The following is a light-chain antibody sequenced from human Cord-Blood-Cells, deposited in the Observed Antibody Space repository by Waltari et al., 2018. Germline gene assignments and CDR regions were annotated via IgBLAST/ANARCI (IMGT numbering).Light chain of an antibody. CDR2: AAS. Sequence: DIQMTQSPSSLAASVGDRVTITCRASQSTSSYLNWYQQKPGKAPKLLIYAASSLHSGVPSRFSGSGSGTDFTLTISSLQPEDFATYYCQQSYSTPQTFGQGTKVEIK. V-gene: IGKV1-39*01. J-gene: IGKJ1*01. CDR1: QSTSSY. CDR3: QQSYSTPQT.